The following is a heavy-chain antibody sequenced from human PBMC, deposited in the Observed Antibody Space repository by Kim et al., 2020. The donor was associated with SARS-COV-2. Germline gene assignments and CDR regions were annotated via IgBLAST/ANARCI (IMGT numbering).Heavy chain of an antibody. CDR1: SGSISNGGYY. D-gene: IGHD4-17*01. J-gene: IGHJ4*02. CDR3: ARNSVTTRNFDC. Sequence: SETLSLTCSVSSGSISNGGYYWSWIRQHPGKGLEWIAYIYYRGNTYYNASLKSRVTISVDTSNNQFSLKLSSVTAADTAVYYCARNSVTTRNFDCWGQGTLVTVSS. CDR2: IYYRGNT. V-gene: IGHV4-31*03.